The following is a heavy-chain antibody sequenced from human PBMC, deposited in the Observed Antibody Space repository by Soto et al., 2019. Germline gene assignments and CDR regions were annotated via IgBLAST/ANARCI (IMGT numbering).Heavy chain of an antibody. CDR2: ISWNSGSI. Sequence: DVQLVESGGGLVQPGRSLRLSCAASGFTFDDYAMHWVRQAPGKGLEWVSGISWNSGSIGYADSVKGRFTISRDNAKNSLYLQMNSLRAEDTALYYCAKDTGAYGDYVGMDAFDIWGQGTMVTVSS. V-gene: IGHV3-9*01. J-gene: IGHJ3*02. D-gene: IGHD4-17*01. CDR3: AKDTGAYGDYVGMDAFDI. CDR1: GFTFDDYA.